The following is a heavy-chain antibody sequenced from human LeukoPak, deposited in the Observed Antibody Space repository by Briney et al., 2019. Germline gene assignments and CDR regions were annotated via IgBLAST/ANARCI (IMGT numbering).Heavy chain of an antibody. CDR2: IYSGGST. Sequence: HPGGSLRLSCAASGFTASSNYMSSVRQAPGKGLEWVSVIYSGGSTYYADSVKGRFTISRDNSKKTQYLKMNSLRAEDTAVYYCPRRGRDGYISWGQGTLVTVSS. CDR3: PRRGRDGYIS. CDR1: GFTASSNY. J-gene: IGHJ4*02. D-gene: IGHD5-24*01. V-gene: IGHV3-66*01.